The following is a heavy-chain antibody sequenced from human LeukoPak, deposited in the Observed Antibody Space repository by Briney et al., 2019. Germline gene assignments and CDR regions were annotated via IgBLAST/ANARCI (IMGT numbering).Heavy chain of an antibody. D-gene: IGHD5-18*01. CDR3: ARRGYSYGFYYYMDV. V-gene: IGHV3-74*01. CDR1: GFTFSSYW. J-gene: IGHJ6*03. CDR2: INSDGSST. Sequence: GGSLRLSCAAPGFTFSSYWMHWVRQAPGKGLVWVSRINSDGSSTSYADSVKGRFTISRDNAKNTLYLQMNSLRAEDTAVYYCARRGYSYGFYYYMDVWGKGTTVTVSS.